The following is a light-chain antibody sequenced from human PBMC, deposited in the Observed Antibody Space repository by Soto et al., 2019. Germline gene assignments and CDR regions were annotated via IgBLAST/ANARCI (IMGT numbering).Light chain of an antibody. Sequence: DIVMTQSPDSLAVSLGERATINCKSSQCLLYSSNNKNYLAWFQQKPGQPLKLLIYWASTRASGVPDRFSGSGSGTDFTLTISRLQAEDVAVYYCQQYYSTPWTFGQGTKVEIQ. CDR2: WAS. V-gene: IGKV4-1*01. CDR3: QQYYSTPWT. CDR1: QCLLYSSNNKNY. J-gene: IGKJ1*01.